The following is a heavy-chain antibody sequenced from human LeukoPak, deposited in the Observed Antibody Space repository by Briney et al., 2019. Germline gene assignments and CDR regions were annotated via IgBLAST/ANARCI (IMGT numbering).Heavy chain of an antibody. J-gene: IGHJ4*02. CDR3: AGNGRGTYDY. CDR1: GYTFTTYY. V-gene: IGHV1-2*02. D-gene: IGHD3-16*01. Sequence: GASVKVSCKASGYTFTTYYFHWVRHAPGQGLEWMGWINPNSGGTNYAQKFQGRVTMTRDTSISTTYMELSRLSSDDTAVYYCAGNGRGTYDYWGQGTLVTVSS. CDR2: INPNSGGT.